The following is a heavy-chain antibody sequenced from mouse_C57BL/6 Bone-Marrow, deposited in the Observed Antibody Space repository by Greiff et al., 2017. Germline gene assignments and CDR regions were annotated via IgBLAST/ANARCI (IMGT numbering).Heavy chain of an antibody. Sequence: VHVKQSGAELVRPGASVKLSCTASGFNIKDDYMHWVKQRPEQGLEWIGWIDPENGDTEYASKFQGKATITADTSSNTAYLQLSSLTSEDTAVYYGTPYYYGSSYGYFDVWGTGTTVTVSS. V-gene: IGHV14-4*01. J-gene: IGHJ1*03. CDR1: GFNIKDDY. CDR3: TPYYYGSSYGYFDV. D-gene: IGHD1-1*01. CDR2: IDPENGDT.